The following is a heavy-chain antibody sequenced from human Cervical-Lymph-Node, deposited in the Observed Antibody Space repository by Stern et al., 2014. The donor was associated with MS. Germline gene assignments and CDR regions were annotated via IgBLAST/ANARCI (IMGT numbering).Heavy chain of an antibody. J-gene: IGHJ6*02. CDR3: ANDERWLRYYGMDV. D-gene: IGHD5-24*01. CDR1: GFTFSSYG. Sequence: VQLVESGGGVVQPGRSLRLSCAASGFTFSSYGMHWVRQAPGKGLEWVAVISYDGSNKYYADSVKGRFTISRDNSKNTLYLQMNSLRAEDTAVYYCANDERWLRYYGMDVWGQGTTVTVSS. V-gene: IGHV3-30*18. CDR2: ISYDGSNK.